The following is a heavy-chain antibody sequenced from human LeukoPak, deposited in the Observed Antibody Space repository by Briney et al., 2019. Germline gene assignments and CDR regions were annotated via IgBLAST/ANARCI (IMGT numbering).Heavy chain of an antibody. CDR2: IHPSGNT. D-gene: IGHD5-24*01. V-gene: IGHV4-34*01. Sequence: PSETLSLTCAVYGGTFSGYYWSWIRQPPGKGLEWIGEIHPSGNTDYSPSLKSRVTISVDTSKNQFSLRLTSVTAADTAVYHCARGTDAYKVGNYWGQGTLVTVSS. CDR1: GGTFSGYY. CDR3: ARGTDAYKVGNY. J-gene: IGHJ4*02.